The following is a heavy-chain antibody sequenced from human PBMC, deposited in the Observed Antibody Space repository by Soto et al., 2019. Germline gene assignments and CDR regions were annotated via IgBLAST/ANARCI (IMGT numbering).Heavy chain of an antibody. D-gene: IGHD1-1*01. CDR3: ARGRWNTAGMDV. Sequence: EVQLVESGGGLVQPGGSLRLSCAASGFTFSSYWMHWVCQAPGKGLVWVSRIKSDGSTSYADSVKGRFTISRDNAKNTVYLQMNSLRAEDTAVYYCARGRWNTAGMDVWGQGTTVIVSS. V-gene: IGHV3-74*01. CDR1: GFTFSSYW. CDR2: IKSDGST. J-gene: IGHJ6*02.